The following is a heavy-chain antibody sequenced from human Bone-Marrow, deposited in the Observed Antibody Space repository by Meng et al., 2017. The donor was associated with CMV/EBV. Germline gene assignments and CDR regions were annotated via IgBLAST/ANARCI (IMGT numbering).Heavy chain of an antibody. J-gene: IGHJ4*02. V-gene: IGHV3-23*01. CDR2: ISGSGGST. D-gene: IGHD3-22*01. CDR3: TTPPGDYESSGYYFMD. CDR1: GFTFSSYA. Sequence: GGSLRLSCAASGFTFSSYAMSWVRQAPGKGLEWVSAISGSGGSTYYADSVKGRFTISRDDSEHTAYLQMNSLKTEDTAVYYCTTPPGDYESSGYYFMDWGQGTLVTVSS.